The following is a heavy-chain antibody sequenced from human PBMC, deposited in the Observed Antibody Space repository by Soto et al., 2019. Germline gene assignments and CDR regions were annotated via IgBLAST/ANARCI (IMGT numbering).Heavy chain of an antibody. J-gene: IGHJ6*02. D-gene: IGHD6-19*01. Sequence: GESLKISCKASGYSFTSYWIGWVRQMPGKCLEWMGIIYPGDSDTRYSPSFQGQVTISADKSISTAYLQWSSLKAAETAMYYCARLAVAGNSYYSRDVWGRGTTVTVSS. CDR2: IYPGDSDT. CDR3: ARLAVAGNSYYSRDV. V-gene: IGHV5-51*01. CDR1: GYSFTSYW.